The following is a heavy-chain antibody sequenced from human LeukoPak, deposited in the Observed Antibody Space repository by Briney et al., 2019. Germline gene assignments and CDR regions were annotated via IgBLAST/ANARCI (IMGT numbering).Heavy chain of an antibody. Sequence: GGSLRLSCVASGFTLSTYSMNWVRQAQGKGLEWVSSISSSSIYLYYANSVKGRFTISRDNADNYLYLQMNSLRAEDTAVYYCARSRTTVTKDALDYWGQGTLVTVSS. CDR3: ARSRTTVTKDALDY. V-gene: IGHV3-21*01. J-gene: IGHJ4*02. CDR2: ISSSSIYL. D-gene: IGHD4-17*01. CDR1: GFTLSTYS.